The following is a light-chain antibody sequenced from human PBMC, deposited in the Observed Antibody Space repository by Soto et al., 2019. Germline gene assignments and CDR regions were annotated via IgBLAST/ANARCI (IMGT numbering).Light chain of an antibody. CDR1: QSVSSSY. V-gene: IGKV3-20*01. CDR2: GAS. CDR3: QQYGSSPRYT. Sequence: EIVLTQSPDTLSLSPGERATLSYRASQSVSSSYLVWYQQKPGQAPRLLIYGASTRATGIPDRFSGSGSGTDFTLTISRLEPEDFAVYYCQQYGSSPRYTFGQGTKLEIK. J-gene: IGKJ2*01.